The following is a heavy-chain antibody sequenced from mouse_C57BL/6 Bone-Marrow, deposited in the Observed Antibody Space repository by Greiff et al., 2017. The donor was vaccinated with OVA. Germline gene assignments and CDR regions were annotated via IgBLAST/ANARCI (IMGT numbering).Heavy chain of an antibody. D-gene: IGHD1-1*01. V-gene: IGHV1-42*01. CDR2: INPSTGGT. J-gene: IGHJ1*03. CDR1: GYSFTGYY. CDR3: ARNHYYGSRDWYFDV. Sequence: VQLQQSGPELVKPGASVKISCKASGYSFTGYYMNWVKQSPEKSLEWIGAINPSTGGTTYNQKFKAKATMTVDKSSSTAYMQLKSLTSEDSAVYYCARNHYYGSRDWYFDVWGTGTTVTVSS.